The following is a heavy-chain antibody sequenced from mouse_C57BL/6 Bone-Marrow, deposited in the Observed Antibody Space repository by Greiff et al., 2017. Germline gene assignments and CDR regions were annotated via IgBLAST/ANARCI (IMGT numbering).Heavy chain of an antibody. Sequence: VQLQQPGAELVKPGASVKMSCKASGYTFTSYWITWVKQRPGQGLEWIGDIYPGSGSTNYNEKFKSKATLTVDTSSSTAYMQLSSLTSEASAVYYCARGGVTVVEGNYAMDYWGQGTSVTVSA. V-gene: IGHV1-55*01. CDR1: GYTFTSYW. CDR3: ARGGVTVVEGNYAMDY. D-gene: IGHD1-1*01. CDR2: IYPGSGST. J-gene: IGHJ4*01.